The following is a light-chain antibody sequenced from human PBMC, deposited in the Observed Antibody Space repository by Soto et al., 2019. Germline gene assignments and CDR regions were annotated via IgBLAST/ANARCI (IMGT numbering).Light chain of an antibody. CDR3: QQYNSYSPCT. CDR2: KAS. J-gene: IGKJ1*01. V-gene: IGKV1-5*03. Sequence: DIQMTQSPSTLSASVVDRVTITCRASQSISSWLAWYQQKPGKAPKLLIYKASSLESGVPSRFSGSGSGTEFTLTISSLQPDDFATYYCQQYNSYSPCTFGQGTKVDI. CDR1: QSISSW.